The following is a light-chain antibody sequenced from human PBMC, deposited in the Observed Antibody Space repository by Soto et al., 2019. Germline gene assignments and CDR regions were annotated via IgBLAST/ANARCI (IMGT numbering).Light chain of an antibody. Sequence: EIVMTQSPATLSVSPGGRATLSCRASQSISDTLAWYQQKPGQAPRLLIYGASTRAPGFPARFSGSGSGTDFTLTISSLQSEDFAVYYCQQYNTWPRTFGQGTKVDIK. CDR1: QSISDT. CDR3: QQYNTWPRT. J-gene: IGKJ1*01. V-gene: IGKV3-15*01. CDR2: GAS.